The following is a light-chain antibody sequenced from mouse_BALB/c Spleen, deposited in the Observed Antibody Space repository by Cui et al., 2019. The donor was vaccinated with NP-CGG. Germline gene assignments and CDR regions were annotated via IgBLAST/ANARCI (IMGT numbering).Light chain of an antibody. CDR3: ALWYSNHWV. CDR2: GTN. CDR1: TGAVTTNNY. J-gene: IGLJ1*01. Sequence: QAVVTQESALTTSPGETVTLTCRSSTGAVTTNNYANWVQEKPDHLFTGLIGGTNNRAPGVPARFSGSRIGDKAALTITGAQTEDETIYFCALWYSNHWVFGGGTKLTVL. V-gene: IGLV1*01.